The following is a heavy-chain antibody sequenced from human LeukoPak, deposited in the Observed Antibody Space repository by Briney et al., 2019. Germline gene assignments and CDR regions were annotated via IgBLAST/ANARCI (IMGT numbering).Heavy chain of an antibody. CDR3: AKKYLYWNEELDY. CDR2: ISGSGGST. D-gene: IGHD1-1*01. CDR1: GFTFSSYA. V-gene: IGHV3-23*01. J-gene: IGHJ4*02. Sequence: GGSLRLSCAASGFTFSSYAMSWVRQAPGKGLEWVSAISGSGGSTYYADSVKGRFTISRDNSKNTLYLQMNSLRAEDAAVYYCAKKYLYWNEELDYWGQGTLVTVSS.